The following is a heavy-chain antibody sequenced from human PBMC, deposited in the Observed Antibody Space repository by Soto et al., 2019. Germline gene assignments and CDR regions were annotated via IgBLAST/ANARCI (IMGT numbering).Heavy chain of an antibody. D-gene: IGHD2-15*01. CDR1: GGTFSSYA. CDR2: IIPLFGTA. CDR3: ASPAAAATRVY. V-gene: IGHV1-69*06. Sequence: QVQLVQSGAEVKKPGSSVKVSCKASGGTFSSYAISWVRQAPGQGLEWMGGIIPLFGTAIFAQKVQGRVTTTADKPTRTAHTQWSTLSSEEKTVYNSASPAAAATRVYWGQGKLVTVSS. J-gene: IGHJ4*02.